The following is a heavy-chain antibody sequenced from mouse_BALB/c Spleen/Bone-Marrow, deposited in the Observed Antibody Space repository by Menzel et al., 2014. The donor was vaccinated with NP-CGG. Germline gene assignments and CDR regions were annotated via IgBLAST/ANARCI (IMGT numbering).Heavy chain of an antibody. CDR3: ARDRGPPY. Sequence: VQLQESGPGLVAPSQSLSITCTVSGFSLTSYGVHWVHQPPGKGLEWLGVIWAGGSTDYNSALMSRLSISKDNSKSQVFLKMNSLQTDDTAMYYCARDRGPPYWGQGTLVTVSA. CDR2: IWAGGST. D-gene: IGHD3-1*01. V-gene: IGHV2-9*02. J-gene: IGHJ3*01. CDR1: GFSLTSYG.